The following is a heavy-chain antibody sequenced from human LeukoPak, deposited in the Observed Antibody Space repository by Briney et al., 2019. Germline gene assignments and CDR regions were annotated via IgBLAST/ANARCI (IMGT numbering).Heavy chain of an antibody. CDR2: IYYSGST. D-gene: IGHD3-10*01. Sequence: TSSETLSLTCTVSGGSIGSSSYYWGWIRQPPGKGLEWIGSIYYSGSTYYNPSLKSRVTISVDTSKNQLSLQLTSVTAADTAVYYCADSGGYWGQGTLVTVSS. CDR3: ADSGGY. V-gene: IGHV4-39*07. J-gene: IGHJ4*02. CDR1: GGSIGSSSYY.